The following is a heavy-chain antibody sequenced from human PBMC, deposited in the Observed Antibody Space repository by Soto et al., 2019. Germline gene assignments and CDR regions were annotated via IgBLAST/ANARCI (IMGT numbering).Heavy chain of an antibody. CDR2: IIPILGIA. Sequence: QVQLVQSGAEVKKPGSSVKVSCKASGGTFSSYTISWVRQAPGQGLEWMGRIIPILGIANYAQKFQGRVTITADKSTSTAYMELSSLRSEDTAVYYCAREQNQKYYDRGRRYYWGQGTLVTVSS. CDR3: AREQNQKYYDRGRRYY. J-gene: IGHJ4*02. CDR1: GGTFSSYT. D-gene: IGHD3-22*01. V-gene: IGHV1-69*08.